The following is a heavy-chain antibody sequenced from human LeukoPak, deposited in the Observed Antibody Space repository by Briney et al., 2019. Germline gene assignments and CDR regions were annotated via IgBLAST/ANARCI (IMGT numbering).Heavy chain of an antibody. J-gene: IGHJ4*02. Sequence: SGTLSLTCTVSGGSIRSSSYYWGWIRQPPGKGLEWIGSIYYSGSTYYNPSLKSRVTISVDTSKKQFSLKLSSVTAADTAVYYCARHRTIYYDNGGYWVWGQGTLVTVSS. CDR3: ARHRTIYYDNGGYWV. CDR1: GGSIRSSSYY. D-gene: IGHD3-22*01. CDR2: IYYSGST. V-gene: IGHV4-39*01.